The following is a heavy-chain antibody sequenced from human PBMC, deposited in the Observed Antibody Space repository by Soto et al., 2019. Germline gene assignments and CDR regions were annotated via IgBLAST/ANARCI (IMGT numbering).Heavy chain of an antibody. Sequence: VQLLESGGGLVQPGGSLRLSCAASGFTFSSYAMSWVRQAPGKGLEWVSAISGSGGSTYYADSVKGRFTISRDNSKNTLYLQMNSLRAEDTAVYYCATYCSGGSCPDKRYFDYWGQGTLVTVSS. V-gene: IGHV3-23*01. J-gene: IGHJ4*02. CDR1: GFTFSSYA. D-gene: IGHD2-15*01. CDR2: ISGSGGST. CDR3: ATYCSGGSCPDKRYFDY.